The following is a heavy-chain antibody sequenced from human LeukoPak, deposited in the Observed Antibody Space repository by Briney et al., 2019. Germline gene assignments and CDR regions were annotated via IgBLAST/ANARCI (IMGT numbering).Heavy chain of an antibody. Sequence: PGGSLRLSCAASGFTFSSYAMHWVRQAPGKGLEWVAVISYDGSNKYYADSVKGRFTISRDNSKNTLYLQMNSLRAEDTAVYYCARDWHGTIDGYTTGGFDYWAREPWSPSPQ. D-gene: IGHD5-24*01. CDR2: ISYDGSNK. J-gene: IGHJ4*02. CDR1: GFTFSSYA. V-gene: IGHV3-30*04. CDR3: ARDWHGTIDGYTTGGFDY.